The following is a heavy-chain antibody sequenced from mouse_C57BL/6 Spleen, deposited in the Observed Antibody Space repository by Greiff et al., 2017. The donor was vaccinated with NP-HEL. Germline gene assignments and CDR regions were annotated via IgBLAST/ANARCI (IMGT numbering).Heavy chain of an antibody. J-gene: IGHJ2*01. CDR2: INPGSGGT. CDR1: GYAFTNYL. D-gene: IGHD1-3*01. V-gene: IGHV1-54*01. Sequence: VQLQQSGAELVRPGTSVKVSCKASGYAFTNYLIEWVKQRPGQGLEWIGVINPGSGGTNYNEKFKGKATLTADKSSSTAYMQLSSLTSEDSAVYFCARAAHATYFDYWGKGTTPTVSS. CDR3: ARAAHATYFDY.